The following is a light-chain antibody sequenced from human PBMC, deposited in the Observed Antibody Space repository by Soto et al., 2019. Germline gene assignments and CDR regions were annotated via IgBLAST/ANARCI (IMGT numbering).Light chain of an antibody. CDR2: DTS. CDR1: QSVSSN. V-gene: IGKV3-15*01. J-gene: IGKJ5*01. Sequence: EIVLTQSPATLSVSPGERATLSCRASQSVSSNLAWYQQKPGQAPRLLIYDTSTRATGIPARFSGSGSGTEFTLTISSLQSEEFAVYYCQQYSNWPPITFGQGTRLEIK. CDR3: QQYSNWPPIT.